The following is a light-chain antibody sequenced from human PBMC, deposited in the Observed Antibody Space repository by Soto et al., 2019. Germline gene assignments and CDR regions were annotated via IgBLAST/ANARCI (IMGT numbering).Light chain of an antibody. V-gene: IGKV1-39*01. Sequence: DIQMTQSPSSLSASVGDRVTITCRASQSISSYLNWYQQRPGKAPNLLIYDATRLQSGVPSRFSGSGSGTDFTLTISSLQPEDFATYYCQNSYNSPWTFGQGTKVDIK. CDR3: QNSYNSPWT. CDR1: QSISSY. CDR2: DAT. J-gene: IGKJ1*01.